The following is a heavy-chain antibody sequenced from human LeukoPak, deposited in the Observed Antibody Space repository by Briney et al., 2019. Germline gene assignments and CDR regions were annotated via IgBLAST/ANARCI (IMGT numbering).Heavy chain of an antibody. V-gene: IGHV4-4*07. D-gene: IGHD3/OR15-3a*01. CDR3: ARDLDYPNYYYMDV. Sequence: SETPSLTCTVSGGSISSYYWSWIRQPAGKGLEWIGRIYTSGSTNYNPSLKSRVTMPVDTSKNQFSLKLSSVTAADTAVYYCARDLDYPNYYYMDVWGKGTTVTVSS. J-gene: IGHJ6*03. CDR2: IYTSGST. CDR1: GGSISSYY.